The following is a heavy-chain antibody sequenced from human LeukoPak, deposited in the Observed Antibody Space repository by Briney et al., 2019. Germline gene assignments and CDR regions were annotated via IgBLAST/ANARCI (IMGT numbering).Heavy chain of an antibody. J-gene: IGHJ4*02. V-gene: IGHV3-48*03. CDR2: ISSSGSTI. CDR1: GFTFSSYE. D-gene: IGHD4-11*01. Sequence: GGSLRLSCAASGFTFSSYEMNWVRQAPGKGLEWVSYISSSGSTIYYADSVKGRFTISRDNAKNSLYLKMNGLRAEDTAVYYCARDSRQQLFDYWGQGTLVTVSS. CDR3: ARDSRQQLFDY.